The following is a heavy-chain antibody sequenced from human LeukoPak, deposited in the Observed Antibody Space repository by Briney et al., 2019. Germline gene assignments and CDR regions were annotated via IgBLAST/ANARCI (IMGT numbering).Heavy chain of an antibody. CDR3: ARHGRHAWYFDL. CDR1: GGSFSGYS. V-gene: IGHV4-34*01. CDR2: INQRRNT. Sequence: SETLSLTCVVYGGSFSGYSRSWIRQPPGKGLEWIGEINQRRNTNYNPSLKSRVTISIDTSKNQFSLKLSSVTAADTAVYYCARHGRHAWYFDLWGRGTLVTVSS. J-gene: IGHJ2*01.